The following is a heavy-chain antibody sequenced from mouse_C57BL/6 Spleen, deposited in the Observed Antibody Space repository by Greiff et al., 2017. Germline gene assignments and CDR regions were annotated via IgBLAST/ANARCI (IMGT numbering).Heavy chain of an antibody. J-gene: IGHJ2*01. Sequence: VQLQQPGAELVRPGSSVKLSCKASGYTFTSYWMHWVKQRPIQGLEWIGNIDPSDSETHYNQKFKDKATLTVDKSSSSAYMQLSSLTSEDSAVYYCARGGRTAQATGYWGQGTTLTVSS. V-gene: IGHV1-52*01. D-gene: IGHD3-2*02. CDR1: GYTFTSYW. CDR2: IDPSDSET. CDR3: ARGGRTAQATGY.